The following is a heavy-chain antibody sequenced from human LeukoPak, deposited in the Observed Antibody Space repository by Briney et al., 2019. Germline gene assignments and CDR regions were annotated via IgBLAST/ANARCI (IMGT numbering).Heavy chain of an antibody. J-gene: IGHJ4*02. CDR3: ARDAYSSSWYYFDY. Sequence: PGGSLRLSCAASGFTLGSDSMTWVRRAPRKGLEWVSSVSGSCSYIYYADSVKGRFTISRDNAKNSLYLQVNSLSAEDTAVYYCARDAYSSSWYYFDYWGQGTLVTVSS. D-gene: IGHD6-13*01. CDR2: VSGSCSYI. V-gene: IGHV3-21*01. CDR1: GFTLGSDS.